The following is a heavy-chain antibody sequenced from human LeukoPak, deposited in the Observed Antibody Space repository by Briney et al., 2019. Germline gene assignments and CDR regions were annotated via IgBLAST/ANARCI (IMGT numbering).Heavy chain of an antibody. D-gene: IGHD3-3*01. V-gene: IGHV1-69*05. CDR1: GGTFSSYA. CDR2: IIPIFGTA. Sequence: SVKVSCKASGGTFSSYAISWVRQAPGQGLEWMGGIIPIFGTANYAQKFQGRVTITTDESTSTAYMELSSLRSEDTAVYYCASQRFLEWLFDYWGREPWSPSPQ. J-gene: IGHJ4*02. CDR3: ASQRFLEWLFDY.